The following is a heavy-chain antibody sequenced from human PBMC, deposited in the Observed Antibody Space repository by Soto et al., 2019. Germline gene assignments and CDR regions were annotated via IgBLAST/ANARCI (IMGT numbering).Heavy chain of an antibody. CDR2: ISASGTST. CDR3: AMLTCGGDCPIGGY. V-gene: IGHV3-23*01. J-gene: IGHJ4*02. CDR1: GLTFSNFG. Sequence: GGSLRLSCAASGLTFSNFGMSWVRLAPGKGLEWVSDISASGTSTYYADSVKGRFTISRDNSKNTLYVQMNNLKAADTAVYYCAMLTCGGDCPIGGYWGQGTLVTVSS. D-gene: IGHD2-21*02.